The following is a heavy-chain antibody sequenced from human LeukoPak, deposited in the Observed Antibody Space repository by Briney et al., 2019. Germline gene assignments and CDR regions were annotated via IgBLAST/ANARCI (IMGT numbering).Heavy chain of an antibody. V-gene: IGHV3-21*01. CDR3: AREDYYGSGSYRFDP. CDR2: ISSSSSYI. CDR1: GFTFSSYS. D-gene: IGHD3-10*01. J-gene: IGHJ5*02. Sequence: GGSLRLSCAASGFTFSSYSMNWVRQAPGKGLEWVSSISSSSSYIYYADSVKGRFTISRDNAKNSLYLQMNSLRAEDTAAYYCAREDYYGSGSYRFDPWGQGTLVTVSS.